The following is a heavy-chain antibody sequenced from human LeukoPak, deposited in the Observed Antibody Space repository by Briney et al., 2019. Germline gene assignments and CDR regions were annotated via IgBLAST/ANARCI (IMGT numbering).Heavy chain of an antibody. J-gene: IGHJ4*02. CDR2: ISSSSSYI. CDR1: GFTFSSYS. CDR3: ARDLAIAAAGTERAPDY. Sequence: AGGSLRLSCAASGFTFSSYSMNWVRQAPGKGLDWVSSISSSSSYIYYADSVKGRFTISRDNAKNSLYLQMNSLRAEDTAVYYCARDLAIAAAGTERAPDYWGQGTLVTVSS. D-gene: IGHD6-13*01. V-gene: IGHV3-21*01.